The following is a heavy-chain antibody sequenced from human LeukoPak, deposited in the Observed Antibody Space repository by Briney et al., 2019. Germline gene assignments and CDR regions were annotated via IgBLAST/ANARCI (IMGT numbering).Heavy chain of an antibody. CDR3: ARDSVSDYYDRRGSEGN. CDR2: INPNSGGT. D-gene: IGHD3-22*01. V-gene: IGHV1-2*02. J-gene: IGHJ4*02. Sequence: ASVKVSCKASGYTFTDYFMYWVRQAPGQGLEWMGWINPNSGGTHYAQKFQGRVSMTRDTSISTAYMELSRLRSDDTAVYYCARDSVSDYYDRRGSEGNWGQGTLVTVSS. CDR1: GYTFTDYF.